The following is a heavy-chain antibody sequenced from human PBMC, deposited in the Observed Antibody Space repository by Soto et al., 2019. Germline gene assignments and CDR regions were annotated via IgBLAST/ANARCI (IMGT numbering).Heavy chain of an antibody. V-gene: IGHV3-23*01. CDR1: GFTFSSYA. CDR2: ISGSGGST. Sequence: PGGSLRLSCAASGFTFSSYAMSWVRQAPGKGLAWVSAISGSGGSTYYADSVKGRFTISRDNSKNTLYLQMNSLRAEDTAVYYCAKKMIDAYYYDSSGPWGQGTLVTVSS. J-gene: IGHJ5*02. D-gene: IGHD3-22*01. CDR3: AKKMIDAYYYDSSGP.